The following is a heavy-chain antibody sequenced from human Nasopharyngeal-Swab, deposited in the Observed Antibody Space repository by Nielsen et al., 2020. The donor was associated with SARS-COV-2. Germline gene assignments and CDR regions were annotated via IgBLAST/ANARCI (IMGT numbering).Heavy chain of an antibody. CDR1: GFTFSSYS. CDR2: ISSSSSTI. CDR3: ARGGADCSSTSCYVSYYYYYMDV. J-gene: IGHJ6*03. V-gene: IGHV3-48*01. Sequence: GGSLRLSCAASGFTFSSYSMNWVRQAPGKGLEWVSYISSSSSTIYYADSVKGRFTIPRDNAKNSLYLQMSSLRAEDTAVYYCARGGADCSSTSCYVSYYYYYMDVWGKGTTVTVSS. D-gene: IGHD2-2*01.